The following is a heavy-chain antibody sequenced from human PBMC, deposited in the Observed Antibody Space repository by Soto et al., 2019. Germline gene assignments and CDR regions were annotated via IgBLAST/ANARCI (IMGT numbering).Heavy chain of an antibody. CDR3: ARGYGDYERDAFDI. V-gene: IGHV4-59*01. Sequence: SETLSLTCTVSGGSISSYYWSWIRQPPGKGLEWIGYIYYSGSTNYNPSLKSRVTISVDTSKNQFSLKLSSVTAADTAAYYCARGYGDYERDAFDIWGQGTMVTVSS. J-gene: IGHJ3*02. CDR2: IYYSGST. D-gene: IGHD4-17*01. CDR1: GGSISSYY.